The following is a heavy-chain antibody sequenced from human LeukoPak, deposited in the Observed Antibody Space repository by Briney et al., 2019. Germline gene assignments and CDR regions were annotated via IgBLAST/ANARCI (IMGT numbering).Heavy chain of an antibody. CDR2: ISVYNGKT. CDR1: GYTFTGYY. Sequence: ASVKVSCKASGYTFTGYYIHWVRQAPGQGLEWMGWISVYNGKTNYAQKLQGRVIMTTDTSTSIAYMVLRSLRSDDTAVYYCARAPKGNDFWIWSTLVHFDYWGQGTLVTVSS. J-gene: IGHJ4*02. CDR3: ARAPKGNDFWIWSTLVHFDY. V-gene: IGHV1-18*04. D-gene: IGHD3-3*01.